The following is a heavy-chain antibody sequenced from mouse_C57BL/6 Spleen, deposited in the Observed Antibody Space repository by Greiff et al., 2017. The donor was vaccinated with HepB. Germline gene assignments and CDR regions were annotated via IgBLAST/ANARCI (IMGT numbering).Heavy chain of an antibody. CDR2: ISSGSSTI. V-gene: IGHV5-17*01. CDR3: ARGGYDPFAY. J-gene: IGHJ3*01. D-gene: IGHD2-2*01. CDR1: GFTFSDYG. Sequence: VQLKESGGGLVKPGGSLKLSCAASGFTFSDYGMHWVRQAPEKGLEWVAYISSGSSTIYYADTVKGRFTISRDNAKNTLFLQMTSLRSEDTAMYYCARGGYDPFAYWGQGTLVTVSA.